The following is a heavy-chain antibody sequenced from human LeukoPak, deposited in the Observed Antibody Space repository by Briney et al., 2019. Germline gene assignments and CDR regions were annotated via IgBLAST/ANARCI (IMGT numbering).Heavy chain of an antibody. D-gene: IGHD3-3*01. CDR2: IYYSGST. CDR1: GGSISSYY. CDR3: ARVYDFWSGPNAFDI. Sequence: KTSETLSLTCTVSGGSISSYYWSWIRQPPGKGLEWIGYIYYSGSTNYNPSLKSRVTISVDTSKNQFSLKLSSVTAADTAVYYCARVYDFWSGPNAFDIWGQGTMVTVSS. J-gene: IGHJ3*02. V-gene: IGHV4-59*01.